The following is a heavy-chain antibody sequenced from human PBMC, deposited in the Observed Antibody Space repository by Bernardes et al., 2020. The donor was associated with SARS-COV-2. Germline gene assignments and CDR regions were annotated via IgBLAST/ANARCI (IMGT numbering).Heavy chain of an antibody. CDR2: ISYSGTA. CDR3: AKDYSVIGQAVYYYGLDV. J-gene: IGHJ6*02. Sequence: SETLSLTCTVSGDSMSSRRYYWGWIRQPPGKGLEWIGSISYSGTANYNPSLKSRVTISVDNSKNTLYLQMNSLRAEDTAVYYCAKDYSVIGQAVYYYGLDVWGQGTTVTVSS. D-gene: IGHD4-4*01. V-gene: IGHV4-39*07. CDR1: GDSMSSRRYY.